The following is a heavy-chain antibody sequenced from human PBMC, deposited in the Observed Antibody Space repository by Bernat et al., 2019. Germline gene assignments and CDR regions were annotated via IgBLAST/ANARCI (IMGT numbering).Heavy chain of an antibody. J-gene: IGHJ6*03. Sequence: QVQLQQWDAGLLKPSETLSLTCTVYGGSFSGYYWSWIRQPPGKGLEWIGEINHSGSTNYNPSLKSRVTISVDTSKNQFSLKLSSVTAADTAVYYCARTRTTVTPTRGYYYYMDVWGKGTTVTVSS. CDR2: INHSGST. CDR3: ARTRTTVTPTRGYYYYMDV. CDR1: GGSFSGYY. D-gene: IGHD4-17*01. V-gene: IGHV4-34*01.